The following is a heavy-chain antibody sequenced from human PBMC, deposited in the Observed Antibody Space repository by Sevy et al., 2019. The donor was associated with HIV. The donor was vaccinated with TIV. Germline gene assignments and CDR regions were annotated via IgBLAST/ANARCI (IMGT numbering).Heavy chain of an antibody. CDR2: ISYDESVK. CDR1: GFTFRSHA. V-gene: IGHV3-30-3*01. J-gene: IGHJ1*01. Sequence: GGSLRLSCVASGFTFRSHAMHWVRQAPGKGLEWVAVISYDESVKFYAESVKGRFTVSRDTSKNTLFLQMSSLRVEDTAVYFCARDSGYSTVWYPGGLWGQGTLVTVSS. CDR3: ARDSGYSTVWYPGGL. D-gene: IGHD6-19*01.